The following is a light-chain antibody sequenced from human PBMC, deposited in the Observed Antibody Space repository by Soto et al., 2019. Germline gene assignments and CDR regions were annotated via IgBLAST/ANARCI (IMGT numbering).Light chain of an antibody. J-gene: IGLJ2*01. Sequence: QSVLTQPPSLSGAPGQRVTISCTGSRSNIGAGYDVHWYQHLPGTAPKVLIFDNSNRPSGVPNRFSGSKSGTSASLAITGLQAEDEAVYYCHSYDVSLRGPAFGGGTKVTVL. CDR1: RSNIGAGYD. CDR3: HSYDVSLRGPA. V-gene: IGLV1-40*01. CDR2: DNS.